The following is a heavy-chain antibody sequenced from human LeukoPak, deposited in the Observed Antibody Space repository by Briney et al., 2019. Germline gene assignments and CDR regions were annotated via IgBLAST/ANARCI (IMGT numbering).Heavy chain of an antibody. CDR1: DYYISSGYY. V-gene: IGHV4-38-2*02. CDR3: ARGITGTPDAFDI. J-gene: IGHJ3*02. CDR2: ISHSGST. D-gene: IGHD1-7*01. Sequence: SETLSLTCTVSDYYISSGYYWGWIRQPPGKGLEWIGSISHSGSTYYNPSLKSRVTISVDTSKNQFSLKLSSVTAADTAVYYCARGITGTPDAFDIWGQGTMVTVSS.